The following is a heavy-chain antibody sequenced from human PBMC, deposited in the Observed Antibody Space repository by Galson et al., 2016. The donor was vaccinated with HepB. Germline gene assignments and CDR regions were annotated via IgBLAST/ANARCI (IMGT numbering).Heavy chain of an antibody. Sequence: SLRLSCAASGFTFSDYYMNWIRQAPGKGLEWVSYISSSGSYIYYADSVKGRFTISRGNAKNSLYLQMDSLRAEDTAVYYCARGDRHSSSWWGFDYWGQGTLVTVSS. CDR1: GFTFSDYY. J-gene: IGHJ4*02. CDR3: ARGDRHSSSWWGFDY. V-gene: IGHV3-11*01. CDR2: ISSSGSYI. D-gene: IGHD6-13*01.